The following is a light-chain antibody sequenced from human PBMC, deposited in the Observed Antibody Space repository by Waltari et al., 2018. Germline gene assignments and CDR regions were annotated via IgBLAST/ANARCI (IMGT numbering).Light chain of an antibody. J-gene: IGLJ2*01. CDR3: NSYTSSSTFVV. Sequence: QSALTQPASVSGSPGQSITISCTGTSSDVGTYNSVSWYQQHPGKAPKLMIYDVTNRPSGVSNRFSGSKSGNTASLTISGLQAEDEADYYCNSYTSSSTFVVFGGGTKLTVL. V-gene: IGLV2-14*03. CDR1: SSDVGTYNS. CDR2: DVT.